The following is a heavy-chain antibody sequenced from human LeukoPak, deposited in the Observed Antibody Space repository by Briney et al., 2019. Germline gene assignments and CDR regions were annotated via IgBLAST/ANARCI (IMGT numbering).Heavy chain of an antibody. J-gene: IGHJ4*02. CDR3: ARRVRSTGWYIFDF. CDR1: GFTFSNHW. D-gene: IGHD6-19*01. Sequence: GGSLRLSCAASGFTFSNHWMHWVRQAPGKGLVWVSRISGDGSSTSYADSVKGRFTISRDNAKNTLYLQMNSLRAEDTAVHYCARRVRSTGWYIFDFWGQGTLVTVSS. V-gene: IGHV3-74*01. CDR2: ISGDGSST.